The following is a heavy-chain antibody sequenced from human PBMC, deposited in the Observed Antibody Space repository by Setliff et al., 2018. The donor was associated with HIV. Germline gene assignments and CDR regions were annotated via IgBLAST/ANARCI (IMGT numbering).Heavy chain of an antibody. CDR3: ARDVYDYDFGGYFYMDV. J-gene: IGHJ6*03. Sequence: SETLSLTCTVSGGSISSGSYYWSWIRQPAGKGLEWIGRIYTSGSTNYNPSLKSRVTISVDTSKNQFSLKLSSVTAADTAMYYCARDVYDYDFGGYFYMDVWGKGTTVTVSS. CDR2: IYTSGST. D-gene: IGHD3-3*01. CDR1: GGSISSGSYY. V-gene: IGHV4-61*02.